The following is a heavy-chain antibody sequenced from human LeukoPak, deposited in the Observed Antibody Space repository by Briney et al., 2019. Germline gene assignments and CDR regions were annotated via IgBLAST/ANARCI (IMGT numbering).Heavy chain of an antibody. V-gene: IGHV3-11*03. Sequence: GGSLRLSCAVSGFSFADEYMSWIRQAPGQGLEWVSYISNTGSYTNYADSVEGRFTISRDNTENSLYLQMNSLRAEDTAVYYCARSRGAGPGAYFDNWGQGTLVTVSS. CDR3: ARSRGAGPGAYFDN. CDR1: GFSFADEY. J-gene: IGHJ4*02. CDR2: ISNTGSYT. D-gene: IGHD6-19*01.